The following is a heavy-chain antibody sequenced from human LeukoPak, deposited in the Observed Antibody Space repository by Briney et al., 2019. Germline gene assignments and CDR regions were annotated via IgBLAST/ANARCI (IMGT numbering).Heavy chain of an antibody. CDR3: ARGADSVTRGFGY. V-gene: IGHV4-61*02. CDR1: GGSISSGSYY. Sequence: SETLSLTCTVSGGSISSGSYYWSWIRQPAGKGLEWIGRIYTSGSTNYNPSLKSRVTMSVDTSKNQFSLNLNSLTAADTAVYYWARGADSVTRGFGYWGPGNLVTVSS. CDR2: IYTSGST. D-gene: IGHD4-17*01. J-gene: IGHJ4*02.